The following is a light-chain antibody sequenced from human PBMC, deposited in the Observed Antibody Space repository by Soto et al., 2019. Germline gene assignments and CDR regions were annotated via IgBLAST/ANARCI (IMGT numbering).Light chain of an antibody. CDR2: EVS. Sequence: QSALTQPPSASGSPGQSVTISCTGTRSDVGGYNYVSWYQQHPGKAPKLMIYEVSKRPSGVPDRFSGSKSGNTAYLTVSGLQAEDEADYYCSSYAGSNNVFGTGTKSPS. V-gene: IGLV2-8*01. CDR3: SSYAGSNNV. J-gene: IGLJ1*01. CDR1: RSDVGGYNY.